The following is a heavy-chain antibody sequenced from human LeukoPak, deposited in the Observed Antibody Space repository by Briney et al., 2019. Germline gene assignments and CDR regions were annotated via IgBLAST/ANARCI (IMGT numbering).Heavy chain of an antibody. V-gene: IGHV1-18*01. Sequence: ASVKVSCKASGYTFNTHGISWVRQAPGQGPEWMGWINTYNGNTNYAQKFQGRVTMTTDTSTSTAYMELRSLRSEDTAVYYCASRGPGYYDSSGYYYWYFDLWGRGTLVTVSS. J-gene: IGHJ2*01. CDR2: INTYNGNT. CDR1: GYTFNTHG. CDR3: ASRGPGYYDSSGYYYWYFDL. D-gene: IGHD3-22*01.